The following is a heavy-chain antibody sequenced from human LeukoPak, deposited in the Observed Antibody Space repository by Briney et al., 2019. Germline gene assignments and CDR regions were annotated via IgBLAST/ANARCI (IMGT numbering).Heavy chain of an antibody. Sequence: VSVNVSCKATGYTFTSYGISWVRQAPGQGLEWMGWISSNSDNTNYAQKLQGRVTMTTDTSTSTDYMELRSLRSDDTALYFCARDWGSIKVIADYWGQGTLVTVPS. D-gene: IGHD7-27*01. CDR1: GYTFTSYG. J-gene: IGHJ4*02. CDR3: ARDWGSIKVIADY. V-gene: IGHV1-18*01. CDR2: ISSNSDNT.